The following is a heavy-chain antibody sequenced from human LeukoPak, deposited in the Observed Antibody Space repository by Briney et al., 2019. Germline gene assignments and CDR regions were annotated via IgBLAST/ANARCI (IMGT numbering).Heavy chain of an antibody. Sequence: ASVKVSCKASGYTFGTHWMHWVRQAPGQGFEWMGIINPSGDFRSYAQKFKGRVTVTRDMSTRTVYMELSDLRPDDTAVYYCARDFSGEWEQVTGWWLDPWGQGTLVIVSS. D-gene: IGHD3-16*01. CDR2: INPSGDFR. CDR3: ARDFSGEWEQVTGWWLDP. V-gene: IGHV1-46*01. J-gene: IGHJ5*02. CDR1: GYTFGTHW.